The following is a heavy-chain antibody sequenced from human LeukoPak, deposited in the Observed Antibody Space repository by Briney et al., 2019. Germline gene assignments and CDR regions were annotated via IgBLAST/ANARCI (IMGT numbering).Heavy chain of an antibody. CDR2: IYPGDSDT. V-gene: IGHV5-51*01. Sequence: GESLKISCKGSGYSFTSYWIGWVRQMPGKGLEWMGIIYPGDSDTRYSPSFEGQVTISADESISTAYLQWSSLKASDTAMYYCAIAYYYDSSGYRPTPYYFDYWGQGTLVTVSS. D-gene: IGHD3-22*01. CDR1: GYSFTSYW. J-gene: IGHJ4*02. CDR3: AIAYYYDSSGYRPTPYYFDY.